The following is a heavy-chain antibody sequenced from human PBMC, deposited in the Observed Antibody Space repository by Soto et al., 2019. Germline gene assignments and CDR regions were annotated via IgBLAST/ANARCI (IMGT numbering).Heavy chain of an antibody. V-gene: IGHV3-30*18. J-gene: IGHJ1*01. CDR1: GFTFSSYG. CDR2: ISYDGSNK. CDR3: AKDRRDIVVVVAATSYFQH. D-gene: IGHD2-15*01. Sequence: QVQLVESGGGVVQPGRSLRLSCAASGFTFSSYGMHWVRQAPGKGLEWVAVISYDGSNKYYADSVKGRFTISRDNSNITLYLQMNSLRAEDTAVYYCAKDRRDIVVVVAATSYFQHWGQGTLVTVSS.